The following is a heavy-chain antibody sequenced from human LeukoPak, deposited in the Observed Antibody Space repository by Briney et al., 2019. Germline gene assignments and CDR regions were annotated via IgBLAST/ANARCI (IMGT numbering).Heavy chain of an antibody. V-gene: IGHV4-34*01. CDR2: INHSGST. J-gene: IGHJ4*02. CDR3: ARGRPSRTRFGELLCFDY. CDR1: GGSFSGYY. D-gene: IGHD3-10*01. Sequence: PSETLSLTCAAYGGSFSGYYWSWIRQPPGKGLEWIGEINHSGSTNYNPSLKSRVTISVDTSKNQFSLKLSSVTAADTAVYYCARGRPSRTRFGELLCFDYWGQGTLVTVSS.